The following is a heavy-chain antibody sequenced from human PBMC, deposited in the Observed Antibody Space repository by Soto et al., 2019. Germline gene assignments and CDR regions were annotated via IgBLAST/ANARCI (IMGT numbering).Heavy chain of an antibody. Sequence: TSETLSLTCTVSGGSVSSGSYYWSWIRQPPGKGLEWIGYIYFSEYTNYNPSLKSRVTISVDTSKNQFSLKLSSVTAADTAVYYCASYMITFGGAIVPHWGQGTLVTVSS. CDR3: ASYMITFGGAIVPH. V-gene: IGHV4-61*01. J-gene: IGHJ4*02. CDR1: GGSVSSGSYY. CDR2: IYFSEYT. D-gene: IGHD3-16*02.